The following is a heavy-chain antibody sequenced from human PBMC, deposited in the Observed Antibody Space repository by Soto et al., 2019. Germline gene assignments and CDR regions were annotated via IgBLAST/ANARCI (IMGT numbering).Heavy chain of an antibody. CDR2: ISYDGSNK. CDR1: GFTFSSYG. D-gene: IGHD2-2*01. J-gene: IGHJ6*03. V-gene: IGHV3-30*03. Sequence: GGSLRLSCAASGFTFSSYGMHWVRQAPGKGLEWVAVISYDGSNKYYADSVKGRFTISRDNSKNTLYLQMNSLRAEDTAVYYCAREDIVVVPAAMTAPNYYYYYMDVWGKGTTVTVSS. CDR3: AREDIVVVPAAMTAPNYYYYYMDV.